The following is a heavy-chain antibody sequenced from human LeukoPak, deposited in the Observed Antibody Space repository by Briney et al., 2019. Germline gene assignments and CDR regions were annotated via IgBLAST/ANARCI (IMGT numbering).Heavy chain of an antibody. Sequence: SETLSLTCTVPGGSISGDYWSWIRQSPGKGLEWIAYIHSSGSTSYNPSLKSRVTISVDTSKNEFSLKLTSVNAADTAVYYCARDRPGGSSLDYWGQGTLVTVSS. J-gene: IGHJ4*02. V-gene: IGHV4-59*01. CDR3: ARDRPGGSSLDY. D-gene: IGHD6-13*01. CDR2: IHSSGST. CDR1: GGSISGDY.